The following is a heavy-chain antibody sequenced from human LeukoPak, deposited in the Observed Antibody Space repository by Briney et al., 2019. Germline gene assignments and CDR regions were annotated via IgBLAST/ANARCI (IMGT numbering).Heavy chain of an antibody. J-gene: IGHJ4*02. CDR1: GFTFSSYW. CDR2: INTDGSST. V-gene: IGHV3-74*01. CDR3: ARSYSSSRGTFDY. D-gene: IGHD6-6*01. Sequence: GGSLRLSCAASGFTFSSYWMHWVRQAPGKGLVWVSRINTDGSSTIYADSVKGRFTISRDNAKNSLYLQMNSLRAEDTAVYYCARSYSSSRGTFDYWGQGTLVTVSS.